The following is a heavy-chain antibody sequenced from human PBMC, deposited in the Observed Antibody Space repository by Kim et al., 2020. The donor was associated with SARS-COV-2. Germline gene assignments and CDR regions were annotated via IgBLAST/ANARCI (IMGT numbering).Heavy chain of an antibody. Sequence: YYSGHPHTTPSLKRRVTIPVDTTTNQFSLKLSSVTAADTAVYYCGRGFDYWGQGTLVTVSS. D-gene: IGHD2-15*01. J-gene: IGHJ4*02. V-gene: IGHV4-59*08. CDR3: GRGFDY. CDR2: YYSGHP.